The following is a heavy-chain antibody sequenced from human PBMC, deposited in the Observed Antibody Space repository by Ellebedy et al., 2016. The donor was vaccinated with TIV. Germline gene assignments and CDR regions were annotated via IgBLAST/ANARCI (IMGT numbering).Heavy chain of an antibody. Sequence: GESLKISCKGSGYPFVDYWVGWVRQMPGRGLEWMGVIYPDGSYTRYSPSFEGQVTISVDKSISTAYLQWSSLKASDTAMYYCARTYPTLAAAGTWGWGQGTLVTVSS. V-gene: IGHV5-51*01. D-gene: IGHD6-13*01. CDR1: GYPFVDYW. CDR3: ARTYPTLAAAGTWG. J-gene: IGHJ4*02. CDR2: IYPDGSYT.